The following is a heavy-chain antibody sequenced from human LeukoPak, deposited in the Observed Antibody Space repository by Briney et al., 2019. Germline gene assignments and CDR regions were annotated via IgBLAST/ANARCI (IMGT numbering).Heavy chain of an antibody. CDR1: GYTFTAYY. V-gene: IGHV1-2*02. CDR3: ARESRSGYYYYYYYMDV. J-gene: IGHJ6*03. Sequence: ASVKVSRKASGYTFTAYYIHWVGQAPGQGLEWMGWINPNSGGTYYAQKFQGRVTMTRDTSISTAYMELSRLRSDDTAVYYCARESRSGYYYYYYYMDVWGKGTTVTVSS. CDR2: INPNSGGT. D-gene: IGHD2-2*01.